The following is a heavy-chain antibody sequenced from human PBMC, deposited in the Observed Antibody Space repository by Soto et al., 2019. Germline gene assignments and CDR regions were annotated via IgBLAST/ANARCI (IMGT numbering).Heavy chain of an antibody. CDR3: ARGCYDFWSGYPNWFDP. V-gene: IGHV4-34*01. Sequence: TLSLTCAVYGGSFSGYYWSWIRQPPGKGLEWIGEINHSGSTNYNPSLKSRVTISVDTSKNQFSLKLSSVTAADTAVYYCARGCYDFWSGYPNWFDPWGQGTLVTVSS. J-gene: IGHJ5*02. CDR1: GGSFSGYY. CDR2: INHSGST. D-gene: IGHD3-3*01.